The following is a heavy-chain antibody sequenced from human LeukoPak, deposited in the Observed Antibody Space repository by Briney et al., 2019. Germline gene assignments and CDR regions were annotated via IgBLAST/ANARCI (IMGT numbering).Heavy chain of an antibody. CDR3: ARGAARVPGWFDP. J-gene: IGHJ5*02. CDR1: GGSISSGGYS. CDR2: IYHSGST. D-gene: IGHD5-18*01. V-gene: IGHV4-30-2*01. Sequence: SQTLSLTCAVSGGSISSGGYSWSWIRQPPGKGLEWIGYIYHSGSTYYNPSLKSRVTISVDRSKNQFSLKLGSVTAADTAVYYCARGAARVPGWFDPWGQGTLVTVSS.